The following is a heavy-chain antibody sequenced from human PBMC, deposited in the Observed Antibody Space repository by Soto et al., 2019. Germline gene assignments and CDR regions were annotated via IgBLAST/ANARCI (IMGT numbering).Heavy chain of an antibody. Sequence: QVQLVQSGAEVKKPGASVKVSCKASGYIFTGYYMHWLRQAPGPGLEWMGWFNPNSGGTKYAQKFQGRVTMTNDTSINTAYMELSGLISDDTAVYYCARGDFDSSANYYAGWFDPWGQGTLVTVSS. CDR2: FNPNSGGT. V-gene: IGHV1-2*02. CDR3: ARGDFDSSANYYAGWFDP. CDR1: GYIFTGYY. D-gene: IGHD3-22*01. J-gene: IGHJ5*02.